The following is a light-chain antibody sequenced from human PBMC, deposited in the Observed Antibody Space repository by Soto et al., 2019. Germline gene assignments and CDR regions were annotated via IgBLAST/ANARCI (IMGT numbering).Light chain of an antibody. CDR2: GTS. J-gene: IGKJ5*01. Sequence: TQCPVTMSLNPGERATLSCRASQSVSSSYLAWYQQKPGQAPRLLIYGTSTRATGIPDRFSGSGSGTDFTLTISSLEPEDFAVYYCQQRSNWHTFGQGTRLEIK. V-gene: IGKV3D-20*02. CDR3: QQRSNWHT. CDR1: QSVSSSY.